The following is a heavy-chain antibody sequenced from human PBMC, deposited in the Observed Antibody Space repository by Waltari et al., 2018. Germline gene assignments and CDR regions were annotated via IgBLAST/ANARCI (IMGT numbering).Heavy chain of an antibody. Sequence: QVQLQESGPGLVKPSETLSLTCTVSGGSISSHYWSWIRQPPGKGLEWIGYIYYSGSTNYNPSLKSRVTISVDTSKNQFSLKLSSVTAADTAVYYCARDNEEDGYFDYWGQGTLVTVSS. CDR3: ARDNEEDGYFDY. CDR2: IYYSGST. V-gene: IGHV4-59*11. CDR1: GGSISSHY. D-gene: IGHD2-15*01. J-gene: IGHJ4*02.